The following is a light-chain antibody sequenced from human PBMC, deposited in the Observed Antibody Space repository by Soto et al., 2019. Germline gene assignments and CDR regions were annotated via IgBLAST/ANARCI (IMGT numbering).Light chain of an antibody. J-gene: IGLJ1*01. CDR2: DVS. Sequence: HSVLTKPASVSGSPGQSITISCTGTSSDVGGYNYVSWYQQHPGKAPKFMIYDVSNRPSGVSNRFSGSKSGNTASLTISGLQAEDEADYYCSSYTTSNTRQIVFGTGTKVTVL. V-gene: IGLV2-14*01. CDR1: SSDVGGYNY. CDR3: SSYTTSNTRQIV.